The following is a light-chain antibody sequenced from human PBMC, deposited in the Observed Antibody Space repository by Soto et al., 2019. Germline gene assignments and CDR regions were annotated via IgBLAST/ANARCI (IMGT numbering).Light chain of an antibody. CDR3: ASWDDSLNGWV. J-gene: IGLJ3*02. Sequence: QSVLTQAPSASGTPGQRVGISCSGASSNIGSNAINWYHQRPGAAPKLVIYSNDQRPSGVPDRFSGSKSGTSASLVINGLQSEDEADDYCASWDDSLNGWVFGGGTKVTVL. CDR2: SND. CDR1: SSNIGSNA. V-gene: IGLV1-44*01.